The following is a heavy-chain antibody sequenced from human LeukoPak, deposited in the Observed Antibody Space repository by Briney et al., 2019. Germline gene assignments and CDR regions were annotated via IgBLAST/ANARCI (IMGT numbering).Heavy chain of an antibody. J-gene: IGHJ4*02. CDR2: INTNTGNP. CDR1: GYTFDSYA. V-gene: IGHV7-4-1*02. CDR3: ARASNIVATIEYYFDY. Sequence: ASVKVSCKASGYTFDSYAMNWVRQAPGQGLEWTGWINTNTGNPTYAQDFTGRFVFSLDTSVSTAYLQISSLKAEDTAVYYCARASNIVATIEYYFDYWGQGTLVTVSS. D-gene: IGHD5-12*01.